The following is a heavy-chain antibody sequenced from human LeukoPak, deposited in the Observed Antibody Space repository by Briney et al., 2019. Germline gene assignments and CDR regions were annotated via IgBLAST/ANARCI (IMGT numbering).Heavy chain of an antibody. J-gene: IGHJ4*02. Sequence: PGRSLRLSCAASGFAFSTYAMHWVRQAPGKGLEWLAFMSYDGGDKYYAESVKGRFTISRDNSKNTLYLQMNSLRADDTAMYYCARDRPNSYQPGGYWGQGTLVTVSS. V-gene: IGHV3-30*04. CDR2: MSYDGGDK. CDR1: GFAFSTYA. D-gene: IGHD2-2*01. CDR3: ARDRPNSYQPGGY.